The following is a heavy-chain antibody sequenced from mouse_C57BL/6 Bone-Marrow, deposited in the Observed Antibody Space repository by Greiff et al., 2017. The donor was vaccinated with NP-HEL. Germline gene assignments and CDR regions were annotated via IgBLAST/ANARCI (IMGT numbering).Heavy chain of an antibody. CDR3: ARGIDYDEKDYFDY. Sequence: QVQLQQPGAELVKPGASVKMSCKASGYTFTSYWITWVKQRPGQGLEWIGDIYPGSGSTNYNEKFKSKATLTVDTSSSTAYMQLSSLTSEDSAVYYCARGIDYDEKDYFDYWGQGTTLTVSS. V-gene: IGHV1-55*01. J-gene: IGHJ2*01. D-gene: IGHD2-4*01. CDR2: IYPGSGST. CDR1: GYTFTSYW.